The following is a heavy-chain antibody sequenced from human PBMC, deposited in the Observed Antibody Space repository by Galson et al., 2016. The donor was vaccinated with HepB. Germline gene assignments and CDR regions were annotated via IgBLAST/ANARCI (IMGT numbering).Heavy chain of an antibody. CDR2: IDPSDSET. CDR3: ARRAPRAYSSPWYFDN. J-gene: IGHJ4*02. V-gene: IGHV5-51*01. CDR1: GYSFINYW. Sequence: QSGAEVKKPGESLNISCKGSGYSFINYWIGWVRQMPGKGLEWMGIIDPSDSETRYSPSFQGQVTISADKSISTAYLQWSSLKASDTAMYYCARRAPRAYSSPWYFDNWGQGTLVTVSS. D-gene: IGHD5-18*01.